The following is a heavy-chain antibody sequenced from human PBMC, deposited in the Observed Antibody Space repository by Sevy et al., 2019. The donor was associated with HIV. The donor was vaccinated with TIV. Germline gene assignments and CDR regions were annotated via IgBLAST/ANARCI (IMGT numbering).Heavy chain of an antibody. CDR1: GFTFSSYS. J-gene: IGHJ4*02. Sequence: GGSLRLSCAASGFTFSSYSMNWVCQAPGKGLEWVSSISSSSSYIYYADSVKGRFTISRDNAKNSLYLQMNSLRAEDTAVYYCARDQGGDIVVVPADYWGQGTLVTVSS. CDR3: ARDQGGDIVVVPADY. V-gene: IGHV3-21*01. D-gene: IGHD2-2*01. CDR2: ISSSSSYI.